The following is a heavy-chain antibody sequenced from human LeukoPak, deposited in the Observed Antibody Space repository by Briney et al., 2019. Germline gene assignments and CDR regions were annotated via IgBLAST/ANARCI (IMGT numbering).Heavy chain of an antibody. CDR1: GFTFSSYS. V-gene: IGHV3-21*01. D-gene: IGHD2-2*01. J-gene: IGHJ6*03. CDR3: ARDALIPYCSSTSCWGGYYYYMDV. CDR2: ISSSSSYI. Sequence: PGGSLRLSCAASGFTFSSYSMNWVRQAPGKGLEWVSSISSSSSYIYYADSVKGRFTISRDNAKNSLYLQMNSLRAEDTAAYYCARDALIPYCSSTSCWGGYYYYMDVWGKGTTVTVSS.